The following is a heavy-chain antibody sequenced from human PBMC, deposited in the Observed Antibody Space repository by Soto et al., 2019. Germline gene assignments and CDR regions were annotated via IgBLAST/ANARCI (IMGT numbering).Heavy chain of an antibody. D-gene: IGHD2-15*01. CDR2: IFYSGST. Sequence: VQLQESGPGLMRPSETLSLTCTVSGGSITNYYWSWIRQPPGKGLQWIGYIFYSGSTNYNPSLKSRITIAVHASKKQFSLHLSAVTAADTAIYYCARDGSCGCGRRLHNPCDARGQGTLVTFSS. CDR1: GGSITNYY. CDR3: ARDGSCGCGRRLHNPCDA. V-gene: IGHV4-59*13. J-gene: IGHJ5*02.